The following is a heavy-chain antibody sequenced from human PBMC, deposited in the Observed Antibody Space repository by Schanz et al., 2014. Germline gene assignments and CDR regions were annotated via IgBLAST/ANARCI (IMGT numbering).Heavy chain of an antibody. Sequence: QVQLVESGGGVVQPGGSLRLSCAASGFTFSDYYMTWIRQAPGKGLEWVSDISDSGDSTHYADSVKGRFTISRDNAKNSLFLQMNSLSAEDTAVYYCAKVAPAATYLDSWGQGTLVTVSA. CDR3: AKVAPAATYLDS. CDR1: GFTFSDYY. J-gene: IGHJ4*02. CDR2: ISDSGDST. V-gene: IGHV3-11*01. D-gene: IGHD2-2*01.